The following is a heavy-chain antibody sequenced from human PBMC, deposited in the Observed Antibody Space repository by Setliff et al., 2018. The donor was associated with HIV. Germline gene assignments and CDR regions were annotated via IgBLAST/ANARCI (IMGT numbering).Heavy chain of an antibody. D-gene: IGHD4-17*01. CDR3: ARAPRHYGWAFDI. J-gene: IGHJ3*02. CDR2: ISGSGGST. CDR1: GFTFNSYA. Sequence: PGESLKISCAASGFTFNSYAMSWVRQAPGKGLEWVSAISGSGGSTYYADSVKGRFTISRDNSKNTLYLQMNSLRVEDTAVYYCARAPRHYGWAFDIWGQGTMVTVSS. V-gene: IGHV3-23*01.